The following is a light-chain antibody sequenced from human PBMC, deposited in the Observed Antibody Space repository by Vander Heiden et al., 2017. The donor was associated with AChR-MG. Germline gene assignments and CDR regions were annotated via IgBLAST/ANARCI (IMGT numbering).Light chain of an antibody. V-gene: IGKV1-39*01. CDR3: QQSYSTPQT. CDR2: AAS. CDR1: QSISSY. J-gene: IGKJ1*01. Sequence: DIQITQSPSSLAASVGDRVTITCRASQSISSYLNWYQQKPGKAPNLLIYAASSLQSGVPSRFSGSASGTDFTLTISSLQPEDFATYYCQQSYSTPQTFGQGTKVEIK.